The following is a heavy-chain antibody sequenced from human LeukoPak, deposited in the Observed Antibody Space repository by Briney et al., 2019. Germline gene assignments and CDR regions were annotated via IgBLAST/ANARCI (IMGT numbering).Heavy chain of an antibody. CDR2: IYHSGST. CDR3: ARDQATRGDYYGSGSPAFFDY. CDR1: GYSISSGYY. J-gene: IGHJ4*02. Sequence: SETLSLTCTASGYSISSGYYWGWIRQPPGKGLEWVGSIYHSGSTYYNPSLKSRVTISVDTSKNQFSLKLSSVTAADTAVYYCARDQATRGDYYGSGSPAFFDYWGQGSLVTVSS. D-gene: IGHD3-10*01. V-gene: IGHV4-38-2*02.